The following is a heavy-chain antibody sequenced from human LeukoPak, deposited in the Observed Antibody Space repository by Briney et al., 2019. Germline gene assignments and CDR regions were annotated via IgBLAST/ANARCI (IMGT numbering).Heavy chain of an antibody. CDR3: ARDQMGYYDILTGYYILDAAFDI. CDR2: TYYRSKWYN. V-gene: IGHV6-1*01. CDR1: GVSVSSNSAA. J-gene: IGHJ3*02. D-gene: IGHD3-9*01. Sequence: SQTLSLTCAISGVSVSSNSAAWNWIRQSPSRGLEWLGRTYYRSKWYNDYAVSVKSRITINPDTSKNQFSLQLNSVTPEDTAVYYCARDQMGYYDILTGYYILDAAFDIWGQGTMVTVSS.